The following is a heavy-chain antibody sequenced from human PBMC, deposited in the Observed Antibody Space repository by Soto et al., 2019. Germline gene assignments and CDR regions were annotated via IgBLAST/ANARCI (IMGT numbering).Heavy chain of an antibody. J-gene: IGHJ4*02. D-gene: IGHD5-18*01. CDR3: ARDVQLQSFDY. V-gene: IGHV3-74*01. CDR1: GFTFSSFW. CDR2: IDNDGSKT. Sequence: EVQLVESGGGLVQPGGSLRLSCAASGFTFSSFWMHWVRQVPGKGLVWVSRIDNDGSKTSYADSVKGRFTISRDNAKNTLDLQMNSLSAEDTAVYYCARDVQLQSFDYWGQGTLVTVSS.